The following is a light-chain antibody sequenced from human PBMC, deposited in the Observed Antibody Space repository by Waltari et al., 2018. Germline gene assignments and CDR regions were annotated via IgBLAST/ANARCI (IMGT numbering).Light chain of an antibody. CDR2: GAS. V-gene: IGKV3-15*01. J-gene: IGKJ1*01. CDR3: QQYNDWPPWT. Sequence: ILLTQSPATLSVSAAVRATLSCRGSQRIGNTFAGYQQKTGLPPRRLIYGASTSATTIPARFSGSRSGTEVTLTISNLQSEDFAVYYCQQYNDWPPWTFGQGTKVEIK. CDR1: QRIGNT.